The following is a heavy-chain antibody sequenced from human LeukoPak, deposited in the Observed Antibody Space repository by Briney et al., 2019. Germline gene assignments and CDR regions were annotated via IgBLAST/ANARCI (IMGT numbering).Heavy chain of an antibody. J-gene: IGHJ5*02. CDR2: ISGNGGST. V-gene: IGHV3-23*01. CDR1: GFTFRNYA. CDR3: ARGLLCNTTAFYTSGHLGP. D-gene: IGHD2/OR15-2a*01. Sequence: GGSLRLSCAASGFTFRNYAMTWVRQAPGKGLDWVSAISGNGGSTHYAHTVKGRFTISRDNSKNTLFLQMNSLRAEDTAVYYCARGLLCNTTAFYTSGHLGPWGQGTLVTVSA.